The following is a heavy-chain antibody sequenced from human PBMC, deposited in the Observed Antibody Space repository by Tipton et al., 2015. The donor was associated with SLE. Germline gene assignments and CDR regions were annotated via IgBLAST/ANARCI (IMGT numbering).Heavy chain of an antibody. CDR2: IYHSGST. CDR1: GGSISSYY. Sequence: TLSLTCTVSGGSISSYYWSWIRQPPGKGLEWIGYIYHSGSTNYNPSLKSRVTISLDTSKNQFSLRLNSVTAADTAVYYCARVNYGDYDGGGFDYWGQGTLVTVSS. V-gene: IGHV4-59*12. J-gene: IGHJ4*02. D-gene: IGHD4-17*01. CDR3: ARVNYGDYDGGGFDY.